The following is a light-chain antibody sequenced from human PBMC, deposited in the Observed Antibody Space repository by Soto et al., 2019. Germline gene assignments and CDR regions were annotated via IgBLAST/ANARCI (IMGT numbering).Light chain of an antibody. CDR3: QQYGSSPPLT. CDR1: QRVSSSF. V-gene: IGKV3-20*01. Sequence: DIVLTQSPGTLYLSPGERATLSCRASQRVSSSFLAWYQQKPGQAPRLLIYGASSRVTGIPDRFSGSGSGTDFSLTLSRLEPEDFAVYYCQQYGSSPPLTFGGGTKVEIK. CDR2: GAS. J-gene: IGKJ4*01.